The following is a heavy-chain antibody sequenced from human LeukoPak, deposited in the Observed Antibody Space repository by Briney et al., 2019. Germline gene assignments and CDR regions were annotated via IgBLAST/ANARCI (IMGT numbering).Heavy chain of an antibody. V-gene: IGHV4-39*01. CDR3: ARRRGDGYSYGVRDAFDM. CDR2: IYYSGGT. D-gene: IGHD5-18*01. J-gene: IGHJ3*02. Sequence: PSETLSLTCTVSGGSISTTSNYWGWIRQPPRKGLEWIGTIYYSGGTYYNPSLKSRVTISVDTSKNQFSLKLSSVTAADTAVFYCARRRGDGYSYGVRDAFDMWGQGTMVTVSS. CDR1: GGSISTTSNY.